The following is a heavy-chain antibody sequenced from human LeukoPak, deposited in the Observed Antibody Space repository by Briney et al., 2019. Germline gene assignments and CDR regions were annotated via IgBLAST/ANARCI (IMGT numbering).Heavy chain of an antibody. D-gene: IGHD5-24*01. CDR2: IGSSSSYT. Sequence: GGSLRLSCAPSGFTFSDYYMSWIRQAPGKGLEWVSYIGSSSSYTNYADSVKGRFTISRDNAKNSLYLQMNSLRAEDTAVYYCAREESRDGYNHFDYWGQGTLVTVSS. CDR3: AREESRDGYNHFDY. CDR1: GFTFSDYY. V-gene: IGHV3-11*05. J-gene: IGHJ4*02.